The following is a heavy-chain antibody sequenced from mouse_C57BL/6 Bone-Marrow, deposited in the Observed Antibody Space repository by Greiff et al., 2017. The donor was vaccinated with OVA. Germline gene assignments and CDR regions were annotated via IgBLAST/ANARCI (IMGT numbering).Heavy chain of an antibody. CDR3: AREGDIYYYGSSYERAMDY. D-gene: IGHD1-1*01. CDR2: IGPGSGST. CDR1: GYTFTDYY. J-gene: IGHJ4*01. V-gene: IGHV1-77*01. Sequence: VQVVESGAELVKPGASVKISCKASGYTFTDYYINWVKQRPGQGLEWIGKIGPGSGSTYYNEKFKGKATLTADKSSSTAYMQLSSLTSEDSAVYFCAREGDIYYYGSSYERAMDYWGQGTSVTVSS.